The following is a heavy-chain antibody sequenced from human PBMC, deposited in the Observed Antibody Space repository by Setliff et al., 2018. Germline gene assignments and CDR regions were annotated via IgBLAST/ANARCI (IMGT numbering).Heavy chain of an antibody. J-gene: IGHJ4*02. V-gene: IGHV1-18*01. CDR2: ISAYNGYI. Sequence: ASVKVSCKASGYTFTSYGITWVRQAPGQGLEWMAWISAYNGYIVYAQKFQGRVTVTTDTSTSTAYMELRSLRSDDTAVYYCARAPPKIVVTVAALDYWGQGALGTVSS. CDR3: ARAPPKIVVTVAALDY. D-gene: IGHD2-15*01. CDR1: GYTFTSYG.